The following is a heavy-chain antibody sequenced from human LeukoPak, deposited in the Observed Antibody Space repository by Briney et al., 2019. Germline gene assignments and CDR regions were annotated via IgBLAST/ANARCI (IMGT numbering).Heavy chain of an antibody. CDR1: GFTFSSYW. Sequence: GGSLRLSCAASGFTFSSYWMSWVRQAPGKGLEWVANIKQDGSEKYYVDSVKGRFTISRDNAKNSLYLQMNSLRAEDTAVYYCARDSMVTSEGYYYYYMDVWGKGTTVTISS. CDR2: IKQDGSEK. D-gene: IGHD5-18*01. CDR3: ARDSMVTSEGYYYYYMDV. J-gene: IGHJ6*03. V-gene: IGHV3-7*03.